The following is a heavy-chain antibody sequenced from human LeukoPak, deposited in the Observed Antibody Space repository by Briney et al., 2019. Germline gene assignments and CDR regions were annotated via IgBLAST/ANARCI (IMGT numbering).Heavy chain of an antibody. J-gene: IGHJ3*02. D-gene: IGHD2-15*01. Sequence: SETLSLTCTVSGGSISRYYWSWIRQPAGKGLEWIGRIYPRGSTNDNPSLKTRVTMSVDTSKHQFSLKLTSVAAADTAVYYCARGRYCSADICSGGDAFDIWGQGTMVSVSS. CDR1: GGSISRYY. CDR3: ARGRYCSADICSGGDAFDI. V-gene: IGHV4-4*07. CDR2: IYPRGST.